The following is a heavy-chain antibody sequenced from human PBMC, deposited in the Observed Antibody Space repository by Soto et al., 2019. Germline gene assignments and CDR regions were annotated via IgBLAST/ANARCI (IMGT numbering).Heavy chain of an antibody. CDR1: GCTFSSYA. V-gene: IGHV1-69*13. Sequence: SVKVSCKASGCTFSSYAISWVRQAPGQGLEWMGGIIPIFGTANYAQKFQGRVTITADESTSTACMELSSLRSEDTAVYYCARGSFRLLTRLYYYYYGMDVWGQGTTVTVSS. CDR2: IIPIFGTA. J-gene: IGHJ6*02. D-gene: IGHD3-22*01. CDR3: ARGSFRLLTRLYYYYYGMDV.